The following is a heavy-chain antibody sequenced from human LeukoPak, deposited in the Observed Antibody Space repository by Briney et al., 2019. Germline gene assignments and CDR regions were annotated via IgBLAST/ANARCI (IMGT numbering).Heavy chain of an antibody. V-gene: IGHV3-30*18. J-gene: IGHJ4*02. Sequence: PGGSLRLSCAASGFTFSSYGMHWVRQAPGKGLEWVAVISYDGSNKYYADSVKGRFTISRDNSKNTLYLQMNSLRAEDTAVYYCAKETSVKRSSSGYFDYWGQGTLVTVSS. CDR3: AKETSVKRSSSGYFDY. D-gene: IGHD6-13*01. CDR1: GFTFSSYG. CDR2: ISYDGSNK.